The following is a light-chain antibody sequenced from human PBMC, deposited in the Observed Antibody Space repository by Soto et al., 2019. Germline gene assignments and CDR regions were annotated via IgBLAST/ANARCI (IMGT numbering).Light chain of an antibody. CDR1: SNDIGVYNY. J-gene: IGLJ2*01. Sequence: QSALTQPASVSGSPGQSITISCTGTSNDIGVYNYVSWYQQHPSKAPSLIIYEVFNRPSGISHRFSGSKSGNTASLTISGLQAEDEDVYYCRSYTTSTTVPFGGGTKVTVL. V-gene: IGLV2-14*01. CDR2: EVF. CDR3: RSYTTSTTVP.